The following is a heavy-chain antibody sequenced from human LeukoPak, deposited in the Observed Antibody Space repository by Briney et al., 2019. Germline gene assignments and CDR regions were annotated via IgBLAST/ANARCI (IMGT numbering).Heavy chain of an antibody. V-gene: IGHV4-4*09. Sequence: SETLSLTCTVSGGSISSSYWSWIRQPPGKGLGWIGYISTSAGTDYNLSLRSRVTISVDTSKNQFSLTLSSVTAADTAVYYCARLRGDRTAMVDYWGQGTLVTVSS. CDR2: ISTSAGT. CDR3: ARLRGDRTAMVDY. J-gene: IGHJ4*02. D-gene: IGHD5-18*01. CDR1: GGSISSSY.